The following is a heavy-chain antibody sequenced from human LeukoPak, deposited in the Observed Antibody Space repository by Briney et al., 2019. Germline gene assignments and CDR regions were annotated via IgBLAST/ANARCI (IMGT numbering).Heavy chain of an antibody. V-gene: IGHV4-34*01. CDR2: IDHRGST. J-gene: IGHJ4*02. CDR1: GGSINSYY. CDR3: ASSVGSTDY. D-gene: IGHD1-26*01. Sequence: PSETLSLTCTVSGGSINSYYWNWIRQSPGKGLEWIGEIDHRGSTNLNPSLKSRVTLSVDTSKHQFSLKLTSVTAADAAVDYCASSVGSTDYWGQGTLVTVSS.